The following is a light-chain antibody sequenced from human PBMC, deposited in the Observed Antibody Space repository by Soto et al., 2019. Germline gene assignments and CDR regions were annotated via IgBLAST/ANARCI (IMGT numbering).Light chain of an antibody. CDR2: YDR. CDR1: KIGSES. CDR3: QVWDYSGDLV. Sequence: SYELTQPPSVSVAPGKTASITCGGNKIGSESVHWYQQKPGQAPILVIYYDRDRPSGIPERFSGSKSGNTVTLTISRVDAGDEADYYCQVWDYSGDLVFGGGTKLTVL. V-gene: IGLV3-21*04. J-gene: IGLJ2*01.